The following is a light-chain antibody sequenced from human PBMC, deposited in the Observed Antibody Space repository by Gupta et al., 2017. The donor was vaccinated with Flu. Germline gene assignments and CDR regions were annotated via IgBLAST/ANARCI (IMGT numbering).Light chain of an antibody. CDR3: QAWHISTVV. J-gene: IGLJ2*01. Sequence: SSELTQPPSVSVSPGQTASITCTGDNLGDKYVCWYQQKPGQSPAMVIYQDTKRPSGIPERFSAYNSGKTATLTISGTRPADEADYYCQAWHISTVVFGGGTKLTVL. V-gene: IGLV3-1*01. CDR1: NLGDKY. CDR2: QDT.